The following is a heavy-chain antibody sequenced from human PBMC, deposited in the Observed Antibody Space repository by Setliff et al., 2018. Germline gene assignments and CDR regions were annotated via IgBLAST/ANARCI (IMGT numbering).Heavy chain of an antibody. V-gene: IGHV4-59*08. CDR2: IYYSGST. D-gene: IGHD3-22*01. J-gene: IGHJ4*02. Sequence: PSETLSLTCTVSGGSISSYYWSWIRQPPGKGLEWIGYIYYSGSTNYNPSLKSRVTISVDTSKNQFPLKLSSVTASDTAVYYCARQLCSSGYCYATTFDYWGQGTLVTVSS. CDR3: ARQLCSSGYCYATTFDY. CDR1: GGSISSYY.